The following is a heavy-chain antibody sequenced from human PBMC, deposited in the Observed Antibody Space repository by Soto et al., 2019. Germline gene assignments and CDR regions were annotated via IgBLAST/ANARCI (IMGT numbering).Heavy chain of an antibody. Sequence: EGTLRLSCEASGFTFSVYWMSWVRQAPGKGLERVADIKHDGSVQYYVDSVKGRFTISRDNAKKLLYLQMNGLRAEDTALYYCARATYSNAWYRFDRWGQGTLVTV. CDR3: ARATYSNAWYRFDR. J-gene: IGHJ4*02. V-gene: IGHV3-7*03. CDR1: GFTFSVYW. CDR2: IKHDGSVQ. D-gene: IGHD4-4*01.